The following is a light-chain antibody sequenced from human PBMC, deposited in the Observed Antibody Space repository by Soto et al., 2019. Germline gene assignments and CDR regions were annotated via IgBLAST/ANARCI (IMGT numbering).Light chain of an antibody. J-gene: IGKJ5*01. V-gene: IGKV1-5*01. CDR3: QHYNSYPIT. CDR2: DAS. Sequence: GDRITISCRASQSIDTYLNWYQQKPGKAPKLLIYDASSLESGVPSTFSGSGSGTEFTLTISSLQPDDFATYYCQHYNSYPITFGQGTRLEI. CDR1: QSIDTY.